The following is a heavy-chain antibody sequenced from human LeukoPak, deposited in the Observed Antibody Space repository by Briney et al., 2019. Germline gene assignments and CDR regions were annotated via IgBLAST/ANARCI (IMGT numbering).Heavy chain of an antibody. CDR1: GFTYTNYW. D-gene: IGHD3-22*01. Sequence: PGGSLRLSCAASGFTYTNYWMSWVRQAPGKGLEWVANIKQDGRESYYVDSVKGRFTISRDNAKNSMYLQMNSLRADDTAVYYCARDAYIDRYFDYWGQGTLVTVSS. J-gene: IGHJ4*02. V-gene: IGHV3-7*01. CDR2: IKQDGRES. CDR3: ARDAYIDRYFDY.